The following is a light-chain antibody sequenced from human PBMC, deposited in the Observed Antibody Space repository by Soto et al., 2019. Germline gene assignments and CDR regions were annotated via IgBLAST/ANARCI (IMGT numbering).Light chain of an antibody. J-gene: IGLJ1*01. V-gene: IGLV1-51*02. CDR1: SPHIGDNV. Sequence: SVLTQPPPVSAAPGQKVTISRFGGSPHIGDNVVSWYQQLPGTAPKLLIYENDKRPSGIPDRFSGSKSGTSAILGITGLQTGDEADYYCGTWDSSLSAEVFGTGTKVTVL. CDR2: END. CDR3: GTWDSSLSAEV.